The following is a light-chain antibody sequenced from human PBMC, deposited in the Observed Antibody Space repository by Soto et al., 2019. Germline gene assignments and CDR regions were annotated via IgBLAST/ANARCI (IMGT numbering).Light chain of an antibody. CDR2: DAS. Sequence: DIPMTQSPSTLSASVRDRVPITCRASQSISRWLAWYQQKPGKAPKALIYDASTLRSGVPSRFSGGGSGTEFTLTISSLQPDDFATYYCQQYNTYSTSGQRARLAI. J-gene: IGKJ5*01. V-gene: IGKV1-5*01. CDR1: QSISRW. CDR3: QQYNTYST.